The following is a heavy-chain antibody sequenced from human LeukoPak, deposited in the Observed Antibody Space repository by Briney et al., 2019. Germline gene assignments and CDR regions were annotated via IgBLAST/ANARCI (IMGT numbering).Heavy chain of an antibody. CDR1: GYTFTAYY. J-gene: IGHJ4*02. V-gene: IGHV1-2*02. Sequence: GASVKVSCKASGYTFTAYYMHLVRPAPGQGLEGMGWINPHSGGTNFAQKFQGRVTMTRDTSITTAHMELSRLTSDDTAMYYCAREIPCSSSSCLDYWGQGTLVTVSS. CDR2: INPHSGGT. CDR3: AREIPCSSSSCLDY. D-gene: IGHD2-2*01.